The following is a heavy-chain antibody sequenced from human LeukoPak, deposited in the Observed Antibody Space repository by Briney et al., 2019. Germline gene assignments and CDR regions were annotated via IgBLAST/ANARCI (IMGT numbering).Heavy chain of an antibody. CDR3: AKGGGDFGVVNYYYGMDV. J-gene: IGHJ6*02. Sequence: GGSLRLSCAASGFTFSSYATSWVRQAPGKGLEWVSAISGSGASTYSADSVKGRFTLSRDISKNTLYLQMNSLRAEDTAVYYCAKGGGDFGVVNYYYGMDVWGQGTTVTVSS. D-gene: IGHD3-3*01. CDR2: ISGSGAST. CDR1: GFTFSSYA. V-gene: IGHV3-23*01.